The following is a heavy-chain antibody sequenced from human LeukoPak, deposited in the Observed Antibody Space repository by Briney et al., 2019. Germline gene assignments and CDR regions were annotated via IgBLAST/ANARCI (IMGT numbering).Heavy chain of an antibody. CDR1: GYSISSGYY. CDR2: IYHSGST. D-gene: IGHD3-10*01. V-gene: IGHV4-38-2*02. J-gene: IGHJ4*02. CDR3: AREVVTMVRGVIVDY. Sequence: SETLSLTCAVSGYSISSGYYWGWIRQPPGKGLEWIGSIYHSGSTYYNPSLKSRVTISVDTSKNQFSLKLSSVTAADTAVYYCAREVVTMVRGVIVDYWGQGTLVTVSS.